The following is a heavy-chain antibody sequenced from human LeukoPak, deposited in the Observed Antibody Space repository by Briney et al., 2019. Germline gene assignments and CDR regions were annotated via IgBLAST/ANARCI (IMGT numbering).Heavy chain of an antibody. CDR2: IYYSGST. J-gene: IGHJ5*02. V-gene: IGHV4-59*07. CDR1: GGSISSYY. Sequence: SDTLSLTCTVSGGSISSYYWSWIRQPPGKGLEWIGYIYYSGSTNYNPPLKRRVTISVGTSKNQFSLQLSSVTAADTAVYYCARSRSIDPWGQGTLVTVSS. CDR3: ARSRSIDP.